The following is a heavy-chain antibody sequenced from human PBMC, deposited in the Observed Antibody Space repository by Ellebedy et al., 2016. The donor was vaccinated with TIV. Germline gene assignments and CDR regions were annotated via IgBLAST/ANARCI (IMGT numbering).Heavy chain of an antibody. CDR2: IWYDGSNK. CDR1: EFTFSSYG. J-gene: IGHJ6*02. Sequence: GGSLRLXXAASEFTFSSYGMHWVRQAPGKGLEWVAVIWYDGSNKYYADSVKGRFTISRDNSKNTLYLQMNSLRAEDTAVYYCAREPMVRGVIRRRYAMDVWGQGTTVTVSS. V-gene: IGHV3-33*01. D-gene: IGHD3-10*01. CDR3: AREPMVRGVIRRRYAMDV.